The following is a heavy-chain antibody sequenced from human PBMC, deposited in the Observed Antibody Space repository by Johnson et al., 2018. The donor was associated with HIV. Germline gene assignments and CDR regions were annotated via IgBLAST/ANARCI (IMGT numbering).Heavy chain of an antibody. CDR2: IGTAGDT. Sequence: MLLVESGGGLVQPGGSLRLSCAASGFTVSSNYMHWVRQATGKGLEWVSAIGTAGDTYYPGSVKGRFTISRDNSKNTLYLQMNSLRAEDTAGYYCARVMGATQVMGAFDTWGQGTMVTVSS. CDR3: ARVMGATQVMGAFDT. V-gene: IGHV3-13*01. D-gene: IGHD1-26*01. CDR1: GFTVSSNY. J-gene: IGHJ3*02.